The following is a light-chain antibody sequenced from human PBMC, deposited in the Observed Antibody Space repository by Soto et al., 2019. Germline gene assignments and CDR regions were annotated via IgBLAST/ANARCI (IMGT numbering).Light chain of an antibody. CDR1: QSVSSSY. J-gene: IGKJ4*01. CDR3: QQYGTSPPLT. CDR2: GVS. Sequence: EIVLTQSAGTLSLSPGERATLSCRASQSVSSSYLAWHQQKPGQAARLLIYGVSSRATGIPDRFSGSGSGTDFTLTISRLEPDDFAVYYCQQYGTSPPLTFGGGTKVDIK. V-gene: IGKV3-20*01.